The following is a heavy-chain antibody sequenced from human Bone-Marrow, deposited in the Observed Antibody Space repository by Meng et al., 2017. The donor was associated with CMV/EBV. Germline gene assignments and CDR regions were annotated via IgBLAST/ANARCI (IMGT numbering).Heavy chain of an antibody. CDR3: AGYYDFWSGYYSFDY. V-gene: IGHV3-30*02. J-gene: IGHJ4*02. Sequence: GGSLRLSCAASGFNFSSYGMHWVRQAPGKGLEWVAFIRYDGSNKYYADSVKGRFTISRDKSKNTLYLQMNSLRAEDTAVYYCAGYYDFWSGYYSFDYWGQGTLAASSS. CDR1: GFNFSSYG. D-gene: IGHD3-3*01. CDR2: IRYDGSNK.